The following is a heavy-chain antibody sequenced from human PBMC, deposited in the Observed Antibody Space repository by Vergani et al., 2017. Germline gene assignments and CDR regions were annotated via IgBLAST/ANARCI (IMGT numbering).Heavy chain of an antibody. D-gene: IGHD2-15*01. V-gene: IGHV3-21*01. CDR3: ARGGSGEVDAFDI. CDR1: GFTFSSYA. J-gene: IGHJ3*02. CDR2: ISSSSSYI. Sequence: EVQLLESGGGLVQPGGSLRLSCAASGFTFSSYAMSWVRQAPGKGLEWVSSISSSSSYIYYADSVKGRFTISRDNAKNSLYLQMNSLRAEDTAVYYCARGGSGEVDAFDIWGQGTMVTVSS.